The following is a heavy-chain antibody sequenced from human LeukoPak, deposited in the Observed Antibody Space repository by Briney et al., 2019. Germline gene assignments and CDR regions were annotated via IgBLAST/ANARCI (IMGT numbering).Heavy chain of an antibody. CDR2: ISYDGSNK. CDR1: GFTFSSYA. CDR3: ARDVYYDILTPGLVAFDI. V-gene: IGHV3-30-3*01. D-gene: IGHD3-9*01. J-gene: IGHJ3*02. Sequence: PGGSLRLSCVASGFTFSSYAMHWVRQAPGKGLEWVALISYDGSNKYYADSVKGRFTISRDNSKNTLYLQMNSLRAEDTAVYYCARDVYYDILTPGLVAFDIWGQGTMVTVSS.